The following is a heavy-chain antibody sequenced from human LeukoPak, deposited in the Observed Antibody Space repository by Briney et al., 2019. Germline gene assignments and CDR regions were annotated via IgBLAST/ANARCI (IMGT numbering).Heavy chain of an antibody. CDR3: ARAYNRYCSSTSCYRFDP. V-gene: IGHV4-59*12. D-gene: IGHD2-2*01. CDR2: IYYSGST. Sequence: PSETLSLTCTVSGGSISSYYWSWIRQPPGKGLEWIGYIYYSGSTNYNPSLKSRVTISVDTSKNQFSLKLSSVTAADTAVYYCARAYNRYCSSTSCYRFDPWGQGTLVTVSS. CDR1: GGSISSYY. J-gene: IGHJ5*02.